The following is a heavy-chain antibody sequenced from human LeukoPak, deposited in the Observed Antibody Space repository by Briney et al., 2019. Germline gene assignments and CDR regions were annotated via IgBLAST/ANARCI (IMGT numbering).Heavy chain of an antibody. J-gene: IGHJ4*02. CDR2: IKKTGSET. CDR1: GFTFSHFW. V-gene: IGHV3-7*01. CDR3: AREDGYCSGGNCYSYFDS. Sequence: GGSLRLSCAASGFTFSHFWMSWIRQAPGKGLEWVAYIKKTGSETYYVDSVKGRFTITRDNTRNSLFLQMYSLRAEDTAVYFCAREDGYCSGGNCYSYFDSWGQGTLVTVSS. D-gene: IGHD2-15*01.